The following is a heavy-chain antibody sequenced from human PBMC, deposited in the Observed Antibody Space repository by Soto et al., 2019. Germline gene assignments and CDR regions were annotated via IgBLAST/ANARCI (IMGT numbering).Heavy chain of an antibody. J-gene: IGHJ6*02. Sequence: PGGSLRLSCTASGFTFGDYAMSWFRQAPGKGLEWVGFIRSKAYGGTTEYAASVKGRFTISRDNSKSIAYLQMNSLKTEDTAVYYCTRVCTYYDILTGYSDDYGMDVWGQGTTVTVSS. D-gene: IGHD3-9*01. CDR1: GFTFGDYA. CDR3: TRVCTYYDILTGYSDDYGMDV. V-gene: IGHV3-49*03. CDR2: IRSKAYGGTT.